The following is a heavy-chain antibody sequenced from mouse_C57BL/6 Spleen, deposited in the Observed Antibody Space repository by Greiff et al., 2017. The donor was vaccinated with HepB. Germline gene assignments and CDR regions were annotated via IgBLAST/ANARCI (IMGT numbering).Heavy chain of an antibody. CDR2: ISYDGSN. D-gene: IGHD2-5*01. J-gene: IGHJ3*01. CDR3: SRGAYYSNGLAY. CDR1: GYSITSGYY. Sequence: DVKLQESGPGLVKPSQSLSLTCSVTGYSITSGYYWNWIRQFPGNKLEWMGYISYDGSNNYNPSLKNRISITRDTSKNQFFLKLNSVTTEDTATYYGSRGAYYSNGLAYWGQGTLVTVSA. V-gene: IGHV3-6*01.